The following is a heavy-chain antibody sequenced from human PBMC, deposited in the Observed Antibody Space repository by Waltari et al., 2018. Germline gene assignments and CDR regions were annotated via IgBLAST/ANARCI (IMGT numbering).Heavy chain of an antibody. Sequence: QVQLVQSGAEVKKPGSSVKVSCKASGGPFSSYAISWVRQAPGQGLEWMGGIIPILGTANYAQKFQGRVTITTDESTSTAYMELSSLRSEDTAVYYCAKRVVVAASLYYYYYGMDVWGQGTTVTVSS. V-gene: IGHV1-69*05. CDR3: AKRVVVAASLYYYYYGMDV. J-gene: IGHJ6*02. CDR2: IIPILGTA. D-gene: IGHD2-15*01. CDR1: GGPFSSYA.